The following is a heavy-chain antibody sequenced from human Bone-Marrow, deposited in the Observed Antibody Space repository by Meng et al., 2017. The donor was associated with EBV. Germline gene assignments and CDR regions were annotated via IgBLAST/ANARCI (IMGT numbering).Heavy chain of an antibody. J-gene: IGHJ4*02. D-gene: IGHD3-16*01. V-gene: IGHV2-5*02. Sequence: TVKESGPPFVTPTHTLPLTCTFSVFSRRTSGVGVAWIRQPPGKALEWLALVYWDDDKRYRPSLRSRLTITKDTSKNQVVLLMTDMDPEDTGTYYCAHRPTDYGSKFDYWGQGTLVTVSS. CDR3: AHRPTDYGSKFDY. CDR1: VFSRRTSGVG. CDR2: VYWDDDK.